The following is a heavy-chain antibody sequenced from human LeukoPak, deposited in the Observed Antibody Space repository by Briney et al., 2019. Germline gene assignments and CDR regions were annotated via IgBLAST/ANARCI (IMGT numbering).Heavy chain of an antibody. V-gene: IGHV1-8*01. CDR3: ARFRGNIAAAGDY. Sequence: ASVKVSCKASGCTFTSYDINWVRQATGQGLEWMGWMNPNSGNTGYAQKFQGRVTMTRNTSISTAYMELSSLRSEDTAVYYCARFRGNIAAAGDYWGQGTLVTVSS. CDR1: GCTFTSYD. J-gene: IGHJ4*02. CDR2: MNPNSGNT. D-gene: IGHD6-13*01.